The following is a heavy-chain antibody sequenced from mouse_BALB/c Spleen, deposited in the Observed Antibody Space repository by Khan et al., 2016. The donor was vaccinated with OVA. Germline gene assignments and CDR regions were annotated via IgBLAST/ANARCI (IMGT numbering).Heavy chain of an antibody. CDR3: ARENYYGYYFDY. D-gene: IGHD1-1*01. J-gene: IGHJ2*02. CDR2: ISYSGST. V-gene: IGHV3-2*02. CDR1: GYSITSNYA. Sequence: EVQLQESGPGLVKPSQSLSLTCTVTGYSITSNYAWNWIRQFPGNKLEWMGYISYSGSTTYNPSLKSRISITRDTSKNQFFLQLKSVTTEDTATYYCARENYYGYYFDYWGQGTSLTVSS.